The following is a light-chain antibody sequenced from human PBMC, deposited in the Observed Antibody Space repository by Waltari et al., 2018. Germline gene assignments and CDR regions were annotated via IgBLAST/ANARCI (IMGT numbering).Light chain of an antibody. J-gene: IGLJ2*01. CDR3: EAWDDSLNGPV. CDR2: DNN. Sequence: QSVLTQPPSASGTPGQRVTISCSGGSSNIGSNPVNWYQQLPGAAPKLLIYDNNQWPSAVPDRFSGSKSGTSASLAISGLQSEDEADYYCEAWDDSLNGPVFGGGTKVTVL. V-gene: IGLV1-44*01. CDR1: SSNIGSNP.